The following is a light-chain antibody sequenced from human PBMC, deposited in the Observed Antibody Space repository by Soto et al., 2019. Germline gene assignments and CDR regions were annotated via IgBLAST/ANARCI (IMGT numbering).Light chain of an antibody. CDR3: QQYNNWPLT. CDR2: DAS. Sequence: IVLTQSPATLSLSPWERATLSCRASQSVSSYLAWYQQKPGQAPRLLIYDASNRATGIPARFSGSGSGTDFTLTISSLQSEDFAVYYCQQYNNWPLTFGGGTKVDI. CDR1: QSVSSY. J-gene: IGKJ4*01. V-gene: IGKV3-11*01.